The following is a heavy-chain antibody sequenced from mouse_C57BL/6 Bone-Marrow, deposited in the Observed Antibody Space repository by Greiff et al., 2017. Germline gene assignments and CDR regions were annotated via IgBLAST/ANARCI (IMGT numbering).Heavy chain of an antibody. CDR3: ASGPYYFDY. J-gene: IGHJ2*01. V-gene: IGHV1-63*01. D-gene: IGHD3-1*01. CDR1: GYTFTNYW. Sequence: QVQLKESGAELVRPGTSVKMSCKASGYTFTNYWIGWAKQRPGHGLEWIGDIYPGGGYTNYNEKFKGKATLTADKSSSTAYMQFSSLTSEDSAIYYCASGPYYFDYWGQGTTRTVSS. CDR2: IYPGGGYT.